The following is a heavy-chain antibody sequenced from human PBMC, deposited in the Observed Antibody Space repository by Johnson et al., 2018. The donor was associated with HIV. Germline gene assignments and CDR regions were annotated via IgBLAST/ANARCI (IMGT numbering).Heavy chain of an antibody. CDR1: GFTFSSYA. V-gene: IGHV3-30*04. CDR2: ISYDGSNK. Sequence: QVQLVESGGGVVQPGRSLRLSCAASGFTFSSYAMHWVRQAPGKGLEWVAVISYDGSNKYYADSVQGRFTISRDNSETTVYVQMKSLRAEDTAVYYCARDLAGHNAFDIWGQGTMVTVSS. J-gene: IGHJ3*02. CDR3: ARDLAGHNAFDI. D-gene: IGHD6-19*01.